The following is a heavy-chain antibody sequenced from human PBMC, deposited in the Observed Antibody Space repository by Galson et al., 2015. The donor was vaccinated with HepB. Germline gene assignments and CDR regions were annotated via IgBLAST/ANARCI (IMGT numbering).Heavy chain of an antibody. CDR2: ISGSGGST. CDR3: AKRRAGDL. J-gene: IGHJ3*01. CDR1: GFSFSSYA. Sequence: SLRLSCAASGFSFSSYAMSWVRQAPGKGLEWVSGISGSGGSTDYADSVKSRFTISRDNSKNTLYLQMNSLRAEDTAVYYCAKRRAGDLWGQGTMVTVSS. V-gene: IGHV3-23*01. D-gene: IGHD6-19*01.